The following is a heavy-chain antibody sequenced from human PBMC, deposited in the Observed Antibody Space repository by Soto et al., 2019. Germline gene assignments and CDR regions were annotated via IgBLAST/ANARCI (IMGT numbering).Heavy chain of an antibody. CDR3: ARDLLGFWSGYLDYYYYGMDV. V-gene: IGHV3-21*01. D-gene: IGHD3-3*01. Sequence: PGGSLRLSCAASGFTFSSYSMNWVRQAPGKGLEWVSSISSSSSYIYYADSVKGRFTISRDNAKNSLYLQMNSLRAEDTAVYYCARDLLGFWSGYLDYYYYGMDVWGQGTTVTVSS. J-gene: IGHJ6*02. CDR1: GFTFSSYS. CDR2: ISSSSSYI.